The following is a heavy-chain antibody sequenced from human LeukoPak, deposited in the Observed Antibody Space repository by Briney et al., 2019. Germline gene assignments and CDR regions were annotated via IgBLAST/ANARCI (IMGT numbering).Heavy chain of an antibody. D-gene: IGHD6-6*01. V-gene: IGHV4-4*09. CDR3: ARLAGSSSSDY. J-gene: IGHJ4*02. CDR2: IYSSGST. CDR1: GGSIGTDY. Sequence: SETLSLTCTVSGGSIGTDYWSWIRQPPGKGLEWIGYIYSSGSTNYNPSLKSRVTISVDTSKNQFSLKLRSVTAADTAVYYCARLAGSSSSDYWGQGTLVTVSP.